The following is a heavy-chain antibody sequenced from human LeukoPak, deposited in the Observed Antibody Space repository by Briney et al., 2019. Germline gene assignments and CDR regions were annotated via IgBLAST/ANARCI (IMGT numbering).Heavy chain of an antibody. J-gene: IGHJ5*02. CDR1: GFTFSSYS. CDR2: ISSSSSYI. D-gene: IGHD4-17*01. V-gene: IGHV3-21*01. CDR3: AREEDYGDPTAWFDP. Sequence: GGSLRLSCAASGFTFSSYSMNWVRQAPGKGLEWVSSISSSSSYIYYADSVKGRFTISRDNAKNSLYLQMNSLRAEDTAVYYCAREEDYGDPTAWFDPWGQGTLVTVSS.